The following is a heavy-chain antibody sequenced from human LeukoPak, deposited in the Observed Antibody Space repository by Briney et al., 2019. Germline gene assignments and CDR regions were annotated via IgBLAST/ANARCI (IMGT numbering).Heavy chain of an antibody. Sequence: GGSLRLSCAASGFTFSSYGMHWVRQAPGKGLEWVAVISYDGSNKYYADSVKGRFTISRDNSKNTLYLQINSLRADDTAVYYCAKRISYYFDYWGQGTLVTVSS. CDR3: AKRISYYFDY. CDR1: GFTFSSYG. V-gene: IGHV3-30*18. J-gene: IGHJ4*02. CDR2: ISYDGSNK.